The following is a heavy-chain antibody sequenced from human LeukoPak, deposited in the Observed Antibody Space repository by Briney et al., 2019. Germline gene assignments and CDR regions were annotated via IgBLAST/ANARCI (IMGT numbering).Heavy chain of an antibody. D-gene: IGHD3-3*01. J-gene: IGHJ4*02. Sequence: SETLSLTCAVYGGSFSGYYWSWIRQPPGKGLEWIGEINHSGSTNYNPSLKSRVTISVDTSKNQFSLKLSSVTAADTAVYYCARDYYDFWSGHYFDYWGQGTLVTVSS. CDR3: ARDYYDFWSGHYFDY. CDR1: GGSFSGYY. V-gene: IGHV4-34*01. CDR2: INHSGST.